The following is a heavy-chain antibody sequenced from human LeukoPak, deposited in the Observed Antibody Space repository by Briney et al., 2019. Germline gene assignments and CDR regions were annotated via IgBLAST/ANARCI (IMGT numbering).Heavy chain of an antibody. V-gene: IGHV3-15*01. Sequence: GGSLRLSCAASGFTFRNGWMTWVRQAPGKGLEWVGRIKSKTGGGTTDYAAPVKGRFTISRDDSKNTLFLQMNSLRTEDTAVYYCTTDFTLGGVTGYYFDFWGQGALVTVSS. D-gene: IGHD3-16*01. CDR3: TTDFTLGGVTGYYFDF. J-gene: IGHJ4*02. CDR2: IKSKTGGGTT. CDR1: GFTFRNGW.